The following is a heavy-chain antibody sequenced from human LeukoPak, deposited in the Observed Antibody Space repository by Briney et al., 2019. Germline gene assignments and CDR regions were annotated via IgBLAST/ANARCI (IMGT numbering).Heavy chain of an antibody. CDR3: ARDYRAYGDYVADY. D-gene: IGHD4-17*01. Sequence: PSETLSLTCTVSGGSISSYYWNWIRQPPGKGLEWIGSIYYSGSTYYNPSLKSRVTISVDTSKNQFSLKLSSVTAADTAVYYCARDYRAYGDYVADYWGQGTLVTVSS. V-gene: IGHV4-59*12. CDR2: IYYSGST. CDR1: GGSISSYY. J-gene: IGHJ4*02.